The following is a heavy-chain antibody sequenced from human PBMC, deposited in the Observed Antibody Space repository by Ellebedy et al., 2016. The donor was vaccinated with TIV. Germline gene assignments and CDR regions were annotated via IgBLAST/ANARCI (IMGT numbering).Heavy chain of an antibody. V-gene: IGHV3-30-3*01. CDR2: ISHDGSRK. D-gene: IGHD1-26*01. CDR3: ASDPWGVGPAFDI. J-gene: IGHJ3*02. Sequence: GESLKISCAVSGLTFSGYAMQWVRQAPGKGLEWVAVISHDGSRKEYADSVKGRFTISRDNSKSTLYLQMDSLRAEDTAVYYCASDPWGVGPAFDIWGQGTMVTVSS. CDR1: GLTFSGYA.